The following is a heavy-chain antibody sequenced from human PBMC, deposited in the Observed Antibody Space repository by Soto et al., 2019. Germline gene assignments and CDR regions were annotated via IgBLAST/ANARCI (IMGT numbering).Heavy chain of an antibody. CDR2: MNPNSGNT. CDR3: ASPRLYCSSTSCYDAFDI. D-gene: IGHD2-2*01. CDR1: GYTFTSYD. V-gene: IGHV1-8*01. Sequence: ASVKVSCKASGYTFTSYDINWVRQATGQGLEWMGWMNPNSGNTGYAQKFQGRVTMTRNTSISTAYMELSSLRSKDTAVYYCASPRLYCSSTSCYDAFDIWGQGTMVTVSS. J-gene: IGHJ3*02.